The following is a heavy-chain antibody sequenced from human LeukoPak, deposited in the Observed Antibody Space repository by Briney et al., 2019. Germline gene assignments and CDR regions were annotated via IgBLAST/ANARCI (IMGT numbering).Heavy chain of an antibody. CDR1: GFTFSSYW. J-gene: IGHJ6*03. Sequence: GGSLRLSCAASGFTFSSYWMSWVRQAPGKGLEWVANIKQDGSEKYYVDSVKGRFTISRDNAKNSLYLQMNSLRAEDTAVYYCARDYGDPLGLYYYYYMDVWGKGTPVTVSS. CDR2: IKQDGSEK. D-gene: IGHD4-17*01. V-gene: IGHV3-7*01. CDR3: ARDYGDPLGLYYYYYMDV.